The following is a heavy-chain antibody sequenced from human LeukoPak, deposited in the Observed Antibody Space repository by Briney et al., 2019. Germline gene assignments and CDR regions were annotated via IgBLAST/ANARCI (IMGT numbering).Heavy chain of an antibody. CDR3: ARERLTMVRGVAYLYYFDY. CDR2: TYYRSKWYN. J-gene: IGHJ4*02. D-gene: IGHD3-10*01. Sequence: SQTLSLTCAISGDSVSSNSAAWNWIRQSPSRGLEWLGRTYYRSKWYNDYAVSVKSRITINPDTSKNRFSLKLNSVTPEDTTVYYCARERLTMVRGVAYLYYFDYWGQGTLVTVSS. CDR1: GDSVSSNSAA. V-gene: IGHV6-1*01.